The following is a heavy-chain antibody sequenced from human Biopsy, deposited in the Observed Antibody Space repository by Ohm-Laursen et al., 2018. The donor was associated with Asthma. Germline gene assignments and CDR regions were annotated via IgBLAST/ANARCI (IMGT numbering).Heavy chain of an antibody. CDR2: ITSSSSYI. CDR3: ARDAPTGGYIDY. D-gene: IGHD7-27*01. V-gene: IGHV3-21*01. Sequence: PLRLSCAASGFTFSDYTMNWVRQAPGKGLEWVSSITSSSSYIFYADSVKGRFTISRDNPRNSLYLQMNSLRAEDTAVYYCARDAPTGGYIDYWGLGTLVTVSS. J-gene: IGHJ4*02. CDR1: GFTFSDYT.